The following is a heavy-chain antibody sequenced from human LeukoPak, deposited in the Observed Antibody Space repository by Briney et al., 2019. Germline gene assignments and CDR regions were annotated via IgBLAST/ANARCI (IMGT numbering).Heavy chain of an antibody. CDR2: IIPILGIA. V-gene: IGHV1-69*04. CDR3: ARDLSGWYTNWFDP. D-gene: IGHD6-19*01. J-gene: IGHJ5*02. Sequence: SVKVSCKASGGTFSSYAISWVRQAPGQGLEWMGRIIPILGIANYAQKFQGRVTITADKSTSTAYMGLSSLRSEDTAVYYCARDLSGWYTNWFDPWGQGTLVTVSS. CDR1: GGTFSSYA.